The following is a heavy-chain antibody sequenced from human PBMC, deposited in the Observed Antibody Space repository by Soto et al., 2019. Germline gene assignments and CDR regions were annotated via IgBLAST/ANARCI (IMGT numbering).Heavy chain of an antibody. CDR2: IYPGDSDT. Sequence: PGESLKISCKGSGYSFTSYWIGWVRQMPGKGLEWMGIIYPGDSDTRYSPSFQGQVTISADKSISTAYLQWSSLKASDTAMYYCAGNIGEYSSSPGPFDYWGQGTLVTVSS. CDR3: AGNIGEYSSSPGPFDY. V-gene: IGHV5-51*01. CDR1: GYSFTSYW. D-gene: IGHD6-13*01. J-gene: IGHJ4*02.